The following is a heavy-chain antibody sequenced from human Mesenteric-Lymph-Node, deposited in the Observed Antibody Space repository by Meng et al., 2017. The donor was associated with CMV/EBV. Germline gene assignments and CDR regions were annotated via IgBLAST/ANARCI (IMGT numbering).Heavy chain of an antibody. Sequence: SETLSLTCAVYGGSFSGYYWSWIRQPPGKGLEWIGEINHSGSTNYNPSLKSRVTISVDTSKNQFSLKLSSVTAADTAVYYCARDKYEYSSSSPNWFDPWGQGTLVTVSS. D-gene: IGHD6-6*01. CDR3: ARDKYEYSSSSPNWFDP. V-gene: IGHV4-34*01. J-gene: IGHJ5*02. CDR2: INHSGST. CDR1: GGSFSGYY.